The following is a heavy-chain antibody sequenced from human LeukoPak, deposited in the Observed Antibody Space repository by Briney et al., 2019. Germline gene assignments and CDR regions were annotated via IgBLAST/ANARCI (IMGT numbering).Heavy chain of an antibody. Sequence: GGSLRLSCAASGFTFSSSDIHWVRQAPGKGLEWVAFISYDGSDKYYAESVKGRFTISRDNSKNTLYLQMNSLRAEDTAVYYCARGRYWGQGTLVTVSS. CDR1: GFTFSSSD. J-gene: IGHJ4*02. V-gene: IGHV3-30*03. CDR2: ISYDGSDK. CDR3: ARGRY.